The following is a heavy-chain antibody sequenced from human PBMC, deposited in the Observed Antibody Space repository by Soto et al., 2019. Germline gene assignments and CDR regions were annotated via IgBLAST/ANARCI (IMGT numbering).Heavy chain of an antibody. V-gene: IGHV4-59*01. CDR1: GGSISSYY. CDR2: IYYSGST. Sequence: PSETLSLTCTVSGGSISSYYWSWIRQPPGKRLEWIGYIYYSGSTSYNPSLESRVTISVDTSTNQFSLHLTSVTAADTAVYYRVRGFYDSGGYSAPFDSWGQGTLVTVSS. CDR3: VRGFYDSGGYSAPFDS. D-gene: IGHD3-22*01. J-gene: IGHJ4*02.